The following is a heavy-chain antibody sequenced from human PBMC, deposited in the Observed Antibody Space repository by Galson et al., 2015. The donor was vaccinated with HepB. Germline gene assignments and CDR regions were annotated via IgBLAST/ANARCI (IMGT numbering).Heavy chain of an antibody. J-gene: IGHJ4*02. Sequence: ETLSLTCTVSGGSISSSSYYWGWIRQPPGTGLEWIGSIYYSGSTYYNPSLKSRVTISVDTSKNQFSLKLSSVTAADTAVYYCARHGYGLYYDILTGYSPIDYWGQGTLVTVSS. D-gene: IGHD3-9*01. CDR3: ARHGYGLYYDILTGYSPIDY. V-gene: IGHV4-39*01. CDR1: GGSISSSSYY. CDR2: IYYSGST.